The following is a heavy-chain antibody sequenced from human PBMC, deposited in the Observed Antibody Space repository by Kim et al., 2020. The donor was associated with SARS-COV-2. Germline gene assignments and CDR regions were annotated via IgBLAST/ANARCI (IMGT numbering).Heavy chain of an antibody. D-gene: IGHD3-3*01. Sequence: KSRVTISGDTSKNPFSLKLSSVTAADTAVYYCARHSRITIFGVVIIGYFDYWGQGTLVTVSS. J-gene: IGHJ4*02. CDR3: ARHSRITIFGVVIIGYFDY. V-gene: IGHV4-59*08.